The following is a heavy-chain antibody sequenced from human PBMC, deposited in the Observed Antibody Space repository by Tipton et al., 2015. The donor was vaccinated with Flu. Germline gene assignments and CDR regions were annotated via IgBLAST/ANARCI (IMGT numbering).Heavy chain of an antibody. CDR2: ISSGGDTV. CDR1: GFAFYSYA. Sequence: SLRLSCAASGFAFYSYAMSWVRQAPGKGLEWVLLISSGGDTVYYADAVKGRFTISRDSSKNTLYLQMNSLRAEDTALYFCAKSPGYGDVFDSWGQGTLVTVST. V-gene: IGHV3-23*01. CDR3: AKSPGYGDVFDS. D-gene: IGHD3-16*01. J-gene: IGHJ4*02.